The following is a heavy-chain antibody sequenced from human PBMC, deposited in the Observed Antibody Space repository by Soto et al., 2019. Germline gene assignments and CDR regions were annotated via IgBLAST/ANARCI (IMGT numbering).Heavy chain of an antibody. CDR1: GFTFNTYA. Sequence: GGSLRLSCAASGFTFNTYAMSWVRQAPGKGPEWVSAISGSGINTYYLDSVKGRFAISRDNSKNTVYFELNGLRAEDTAIYYCARLSGADPHYYYGMDVWGQGTTVTVSS. V-gene: IGHV3-23*01. CDR3: ARLSGADPHYYYGMDV. J-gene: IGHJ6*02. CDR2: ISGSGINT. D-gene: IGHD2-8*01.